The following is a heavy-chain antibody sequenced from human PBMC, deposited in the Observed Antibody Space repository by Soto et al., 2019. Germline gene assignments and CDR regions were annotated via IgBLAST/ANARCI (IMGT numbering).Heavy chain of an antibody. J-gene: IGHJ4*02. CDR1: GGSVSSGDYF. V-gene: IGHV4-30-4*01. CDR2: IYDSGSS. Sequence: LSLTCTVSGGSVSSGDYFWSWIRQPPGKGLEWIGYIYDSGSSYYNPSLKSRVTMSVDTSKNQFSLKLRSVTAADTAMYYCAREKGYISGPKNFDSWGQGTLVTVSS. D-gene: IGHD5-12*01. CDR3: AREKGYISGPKNFDS.